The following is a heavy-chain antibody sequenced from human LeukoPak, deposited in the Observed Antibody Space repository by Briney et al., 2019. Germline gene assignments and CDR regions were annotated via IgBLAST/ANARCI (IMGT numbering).Heavy chain of an antibody. CDR2: ISAYNGNT. CDR3: ARVVTHENDAFDI. CDR1: GYTFTSYG. J-gene: IGHJ3*02. Sequence: ASVKVSCKASGYTFTSYGISWVRQAPGQGLEWMGWISAYNGNTNYAQKLQGRVTMTTDTSTSTAYTELRSLRSDDTAVYYCARVVTHENDAFDIWGQGTMVTVSS. D-gene: IGHD2-21*02. V-gene: IGHV1-18*01.